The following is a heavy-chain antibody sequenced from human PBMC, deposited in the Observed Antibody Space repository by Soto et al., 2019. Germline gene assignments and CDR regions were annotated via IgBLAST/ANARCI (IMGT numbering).Heavy chain of an antibody. CDR3: ARDAKWDPRGVQPQRDDYFPY. J-gene: IGHJ4*01. CDR1: KYTFTNYA. D-gene: IGHD1-1*01. V-gene: IGHV1-3*04. Sequence: ASVKVSCKASKYTFTNYAIHWVRQAPGQSLEWMGWVDTGNGNTKYSQKFQDRVTITRDTYANTADMELSSLTSEDTAVYYCARDAKWDPRGVQPQRDDYFPYWGHGTLVTVSS. CDR2: VDTGNGNT.